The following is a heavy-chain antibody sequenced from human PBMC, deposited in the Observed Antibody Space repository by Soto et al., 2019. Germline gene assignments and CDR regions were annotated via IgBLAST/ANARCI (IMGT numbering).Heavy chain of an antibody. CDR3: AKGLYYYDSSGYRLFDY. CDR1: GFMFNNYA. J-gene: IGHJ4*02. V-gene: IGHV3-23*01. Sequence: EVQLLESGGGLVQPGGSLRLSCAASGFMFNNYAMSWVRQAPGKGLEWVSTVSVSGGTTYYADSLKGRFTISRDNSKKTVYLQMNRLRADDTAIYYCAKGLYYYDSSGYRLFDYWCQGTLVTVSS. CDR2: VSVSGGTT. D-gene: IGHD3-22*01.